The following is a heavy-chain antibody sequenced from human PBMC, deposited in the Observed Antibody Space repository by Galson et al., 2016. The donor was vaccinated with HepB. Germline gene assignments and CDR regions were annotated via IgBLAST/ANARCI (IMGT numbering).Heavy chain of an antibody. J-gene: IGHJ2*01. V-gene: IGHV3-23*01. CDR2: ISGSGDSA. CDR3: ATDQTTYDPGWYFDI. Sequence: SLRLSCAASGFTFSSYAMTWVRQAPGKGLEWVSGISGSGDSAYYGDSVKGRFSISRDNSKNTLYLKKNSLSADDTAVDFCATDQTTYDPGWYFDIWGRGSLVTVSS. CDR1: GFTFSSYA. D-gene: IGHD3-3*01.